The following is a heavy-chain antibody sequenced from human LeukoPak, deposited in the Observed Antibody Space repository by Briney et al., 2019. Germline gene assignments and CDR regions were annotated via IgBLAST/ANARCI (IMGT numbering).Heavy chain of an antibody. Sequence: ASVKVSCKASGYTFTGYYMHWARQAPGQGLVWMGWINPNTGGTNHVQKFQGRVTMTRDTSISTAYMELSRLRSDDTAVYYCATLGWLQPADFFDYWGQGTLVTVSS. V-gene: IGHV1-2*02. D-gene: IGHD5-24*01. CDR2: INPNTGGT. CDR3: ATLGWLQPADFFDY. J-gene: IGHJ4*02. CDR1: GYTFTGYY.